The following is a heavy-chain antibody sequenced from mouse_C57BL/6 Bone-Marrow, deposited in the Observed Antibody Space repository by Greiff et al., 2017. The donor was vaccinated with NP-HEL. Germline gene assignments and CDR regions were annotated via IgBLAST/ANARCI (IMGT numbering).Heavy chain of an antibody. Sequence: VQLQQPGAELVKPGASVKMSCKASGYTFTSYWITWVKQRPGQGLEWIGDIYPGSGSTNYNEKFKSKATLTVDTSSSTAYMQLSSLTSEDSAVYYCARHYYGSRHYYAMDYWGQGTSVTVSS. J-gene: IGHJ4*01. CDR1: GYTFTSYW. CDR3: ARHYYGSRHYYAMDY. D-gene: IGHD1-1*01. V-gene: IGHV1-55*01. CDR2: IYPGSGST.